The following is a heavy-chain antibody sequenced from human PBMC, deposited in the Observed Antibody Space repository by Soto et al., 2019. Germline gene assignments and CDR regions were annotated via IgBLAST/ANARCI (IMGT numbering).Heavy chain of an antibody. D-gene: IGHD3-22*01. CDR3: ARDSPITYYYGSSGYYESGYYYGMDV. J-gene: IGHJ6*02. CDR1: GFTFSSYA. CDR2: ISYDGSNK. V-gene: IGHV3-30-3*01. Sequence: GGSLRLSCAASGFTFSSYAMHWVRQAPGKGLEWVAVISYDGSNKYYADSVKGRFTISRDNSKNTLYLQMNSLRAEDTAVYYCARDSPITYYYGSSGYYESGYYYGMDVWGQGTTVTVSS.